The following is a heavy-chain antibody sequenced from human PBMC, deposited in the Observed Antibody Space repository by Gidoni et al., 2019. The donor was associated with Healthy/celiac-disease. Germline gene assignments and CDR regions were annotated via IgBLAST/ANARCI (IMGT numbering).Heavy chain of an antibody. Sequence: QVQLVQSGAEVKKPGSSVKVSCKASGGTFSSYAISWVRQAPGQGLEWMGGIIPIFGTANYAQKFQGRVTITADKSMSTAYMELSSLRSEDTAVYYCARAPRNYHETYYYYYYMDVWGKGTTVTVSS. D-gene: IGHD1-7*01. J-gene: IGHJ6*03. CDR3: ARAPRNYHETYYYYYYMDV. CDR2: IIPIFGTA. CDR1: GGTFSSYA. V-gene: IGHV1-69*06.